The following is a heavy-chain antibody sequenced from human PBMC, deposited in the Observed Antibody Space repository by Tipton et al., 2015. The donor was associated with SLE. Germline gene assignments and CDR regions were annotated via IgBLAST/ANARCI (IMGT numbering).Heavy chain of an antibody. Sequence: TLSLTCTVSGGSISSSSYYWSWIRQPPGKGLEWIGYIYYSGSTNYNPPLKSRVTISVDTSKNQFSLKLSSVTAADTAVYYCASVLGDVWGKGTTVTVSS. J-gene: IGHJ6*04. V-gene: IGHV4-61*01. CDR3: ASVLGDV. CDR2: IYYSGST. CDR1: GGSISSSSYY.